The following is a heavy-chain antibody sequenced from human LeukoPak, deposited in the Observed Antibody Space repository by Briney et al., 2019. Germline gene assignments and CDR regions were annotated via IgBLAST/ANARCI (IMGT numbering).Heavy chain of an antibody. CDR3: ARDGYTASYYSLDY. CDR2: IYTAGTT. Sequence: SETLSLTCTVSGGSIRSYYWSWIRQPAGEGLESIGRIYTAGTTNYNPSLKSRVTMSVDVSKNQFSLRLSSVTATDSAVYYCARDGYTASYYSLDYWGQGIQVTVSS. V-gene: IGHV4-4*07. CDR1: GGSIRSYY. D-gene: IGHD1-26*01. J-gene: IGHJ4*02.